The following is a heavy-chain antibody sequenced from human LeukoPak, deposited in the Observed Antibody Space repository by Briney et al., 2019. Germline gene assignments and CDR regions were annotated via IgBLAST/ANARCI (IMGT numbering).Heavy chain of an antibody. CDR3: ARDYDSSGWYRGWGGLAFDI. Sequence: GGSLRLSCAASGFTFSSYAMHWVRQAPGKGLEWVAVISYDGSNKYYADSVKGRFTISRDNSKNTLYLQMNSLRAEDTAVYYCARDYDSSGWYRGWGGLAFDIWGQGTVVTVSS. CDR1: GFTFSSYA. J-gene: IGHJ3*02. V-gene: IGHV3-30-3*01. D-gene: IGHD6-19*01. CDR2: ISYDGSNK.